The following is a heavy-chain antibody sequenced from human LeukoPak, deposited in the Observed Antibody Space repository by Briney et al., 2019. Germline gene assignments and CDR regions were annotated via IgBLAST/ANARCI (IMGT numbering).Heavy chain of an antibody. J-gene: IGHJ4*02. CDR3: ARDSAWSYFDY. D-gene: IGHD6-19*01. CDR2: IYDTGST. CDR1: GDSNSRYQ. Sequence: SETLSLTCTVSGDSNSRYQWTWIRQPPGKGLEWIGYIYDTGSTNHNPSLKSRVAISVDTSKNQFSLKLSSVTAADTAVYYCARDSAWSYFDYWGQGTLVTVSS. V-gene: IGHV4-59*01.